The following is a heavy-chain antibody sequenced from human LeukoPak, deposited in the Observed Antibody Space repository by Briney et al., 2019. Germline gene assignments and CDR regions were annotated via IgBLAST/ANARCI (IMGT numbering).Heavy chain of an antibody. Sequence: ASVKVSCKASGYTFTGYYMHWVRQAPGQGLEWMGRINPNSGGTNYAQKFQGRVTMTRDTSISTAYMEPSRLRSDDTAVYYCARGRTRASSSGWFDPWGQGTLVTVSS. CDR2: INPNSGGT. J-gene: IGHJ5*02. CDR1: GYTFTGYY. D-gene: IGHD6-6*01. V-gene: IGHV1-2*06. CDR3: ARGRTRASSSGWFDP.